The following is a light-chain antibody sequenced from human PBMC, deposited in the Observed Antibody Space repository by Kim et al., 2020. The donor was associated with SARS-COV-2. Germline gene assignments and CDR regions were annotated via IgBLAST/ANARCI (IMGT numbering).Light chain of an antibody. CDR3: ATWGDSLRGPG. J-gene: IGLJ2*01. CDR1: NSTIGSHT. CDR2: SDN. Sequence: GQRVTISCSASNSTIGSHTVQWFQHLPGTAPRRLIYSDNQRAYGVPDRFSGSKSGTSASLAIGGLQSEDEADYYCATWGDSLRGPGFGGGTQLTVL. V-gene: IGLV1-44*01.